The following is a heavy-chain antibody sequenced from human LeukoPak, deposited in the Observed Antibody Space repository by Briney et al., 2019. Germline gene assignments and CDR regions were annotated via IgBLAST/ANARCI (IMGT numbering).Heavy chain of an antibody. CDR3: ARGTGTTAYFDY. J-gene: IGHJ4*02. CDR2: ISSSSSYT. D-gene: IGHD1-1*01. Sequence: GGSLRLSCAASGFTFSDYYMSWIRQAPGKGLEWVSYISSSSSYTKYADSVKGRFTISRDNAKNSLYLQVNSLRAEDTAVYYCARGTGTTAYFDYWGQGTQVTVSS. CDR1: GFTFSDYY. V-gene: IGHV3-11*06.